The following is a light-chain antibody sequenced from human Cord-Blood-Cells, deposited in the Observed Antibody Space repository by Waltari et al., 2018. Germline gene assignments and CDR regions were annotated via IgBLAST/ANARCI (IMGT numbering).Light chain of an antibody. Sequence: QSALTQPASVSGSPGQSITISCTGTSSDGGGSNYVFWYQQHPGKAPELMFYDVSNRPSGFSNRFSGSKSGHTAALTISWLQAEDEADYYCSSYTSSSTYVFGTGTKVTVL. CDR3: SSYTSSSTYV. CDR2: DVS. V-gene: IGLV2-14*01. J-gene: IGLJ1*01. CDR1: SSDGGGSNY.